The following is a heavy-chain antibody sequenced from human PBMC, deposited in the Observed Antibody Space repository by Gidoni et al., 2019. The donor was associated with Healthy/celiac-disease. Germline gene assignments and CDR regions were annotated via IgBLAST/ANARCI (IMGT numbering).Heavy chain of an antibody. J-gene: IGHJ6*02. D-gene: IGHD1-26*01. CDR3: ARHDVVGATITYYYYGMDV. CDR1: GGSISSRIYY. V-gene: IGHV4-39*01. Sequence: QLQLQESGPGLVKPSETLSLTCTVSGGSISSRIYYWGWIRQPPGKGLEWIGSIYYSGSTYYNPSLKSRVTISVDTSKNQFSLKLSSVTAADTAVYYCARHDVVGATITYYYYGMDVWGQGTTVTVSS. CDR2: IYYSGST.